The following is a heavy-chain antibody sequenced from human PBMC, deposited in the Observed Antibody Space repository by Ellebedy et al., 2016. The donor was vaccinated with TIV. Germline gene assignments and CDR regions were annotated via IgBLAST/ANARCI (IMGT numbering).Heavy chain of an antibody. CDR1: GGSISSGGYY. CDR2: IYYSGST. Sequence: SETLSLXCTVSGGSISSGGYYWSWFRQHPGKGLEWIGYIYYSGSTYYNPSLKSRVTISVDTSKNQFSLKLSSVTAADTAVYYCARDTVVVPAALGGGLWYFDLWGRGTLVTVSS. V-gene: IGHV4-31*03. D-gene: IGHD2-2*01. CDR3: ARDTVVVPAALGGGLWYFDL. J-gene: IGHJ2*01.